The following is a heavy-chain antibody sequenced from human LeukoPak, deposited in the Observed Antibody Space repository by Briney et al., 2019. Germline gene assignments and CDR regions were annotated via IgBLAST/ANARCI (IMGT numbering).Heavy chain of an antibody. CDR3: AGDLGWLQFPN. D-gene: IGHD5-24*01. CDR2: INSDGSST. Sequence: GGSLRLSCAASGLTFSSYWMHWVRQAPGKGLVWVSRINSDGSSTSYADSVKGRFTISRDNAKNTLYLQMNSLRAEDTAVYYCAGDLGWLQFPNWGQGTLVTVSS. V-gene: IGHV3-74*01. J-gene: IGHJ4*02. CDR1: GLTFSSYW.